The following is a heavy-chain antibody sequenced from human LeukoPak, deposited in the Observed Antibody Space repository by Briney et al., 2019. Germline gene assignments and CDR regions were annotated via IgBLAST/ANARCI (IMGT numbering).Heavy chain of an antibody. CDR3: AASQYFEFWSGRDY. J-gene: IGHJ4*02. CDR2: TSYDETSK. CDR1: GFTVSSNY. D-gene: IGHD3/OR15-3a*01. V-gene: IGHV3-30-3*01. Sequence: PGGSLRLSRAASGFTVSSNYMSWVRQAPGKGLEWLAGTSYDETSKNYADSVKGRFTISRDNTKNTVFLQMNTLRVEDTAVYYCAASQYFEFWSGRDYWGQGTLVSVSS.